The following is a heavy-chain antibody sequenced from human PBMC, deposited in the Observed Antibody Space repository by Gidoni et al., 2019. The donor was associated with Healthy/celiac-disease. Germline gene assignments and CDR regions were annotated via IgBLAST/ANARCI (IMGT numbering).Heavy chain of an antibody. CDR1: GFTFSSYA. Sequence: EVQLLESGGGLVQPGGSLSLSCAASGFTFSSYAMSWVRQAPGKGLEWVSAISGSGGRTYYADSVKGRFTISRDNSKNTLYLQMNSLRAEDTAVYYCAKVLAYYYDSSGLLDYWGQGTLVTVSS. CDR2: ISGSGGRT. CDR3: AKVLAYYYDSSGLLDY. V-gene: IGHV3-23*01. D-gene: IGHD3-22*01. J-gene: IGHJ4*02.